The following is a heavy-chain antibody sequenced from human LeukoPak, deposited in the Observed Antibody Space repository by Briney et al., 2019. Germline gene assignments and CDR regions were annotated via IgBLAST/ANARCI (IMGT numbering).Heavy chain of an antibody. Sequence: GGSLRLSCAASGFTVSSNYMTWVRQAPGKGLEWVSVLYSGGSTYYADSVKGRFTISRDNSKNTLYLQMNSLRAEDTAVYYCARDRDRDGFDYWGQGTLVTVSS. CDR3: ARDRDRDGFDY. V-gene: IGHV3-53*01. J-gene: IGHJ4*02. CDR2: LYSGGST. D-gene: IGHD3-10*01. CDR1: GFTVSSNY.